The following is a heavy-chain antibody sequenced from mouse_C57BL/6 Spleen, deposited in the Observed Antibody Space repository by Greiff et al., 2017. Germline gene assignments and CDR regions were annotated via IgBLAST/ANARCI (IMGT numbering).Heavy chain of an antibody. CDR1: GFNITDDY. D-gene: IGHD1-1*01. Sequence: VQLQQSGAELVRPGASVKLSCTASGFNITDDYMHWVKQRPEQGLEWIGWIDPENGDTEYASKFQGKATITADPSSNTAYLQLSSLTSEDTAVYYCATHYYGSPGYAMDYWGQGTSVTVAS. CDR2: IDPENGDT. CDR3: ATHYYGSPGYAMDY. V-gene: IGHV14-4*01. J-gene: IGHJ4*01.